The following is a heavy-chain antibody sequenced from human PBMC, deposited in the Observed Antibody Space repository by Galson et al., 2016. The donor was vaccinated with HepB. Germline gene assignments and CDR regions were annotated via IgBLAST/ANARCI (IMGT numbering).Heavy chain of an antibody. CDR3: ARRRDILTGYHSYYYVMDV. CDR1: GYRITSYW. CDR2: IDPSDSYT. D-gene: IGHD3-9*01. Sequence: QSGAEVKKPGESLRISCKGSGYRITSYWITWVRQMPGKGLEWMGRIDPSDSYTKYSPSFQGQVTISADKSINTAYLQWSSLKASDTAMHYCARRRDILTGYHSYYYVMDVWGQGTTVTVSS. V-gene: IGHV5-10-1*04. J-gene: IGHJ6*02.